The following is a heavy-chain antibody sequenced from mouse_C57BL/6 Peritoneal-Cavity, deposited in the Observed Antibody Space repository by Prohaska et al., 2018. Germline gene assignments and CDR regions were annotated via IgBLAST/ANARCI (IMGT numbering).Heavy chain of an antibody. CDR2: IRDGGSYT. Sequence: EVQLVESGGGLVKPGGSLKLPCAASGFTFSSYAMSWVRQNPEKRLEWVATIRDGGSYTYYPDNVKGRFTSSRDNAKNNLYLQISHLKSEDTAMYYCARDGYGNYCDYWGQGTTLTVSS. CDR3: ARDGYGNYCDY. CDR1: GFTFSSYA. J-gene: IGHJ2*01. D-gene: IGHD2-1*01. V-gene: IGHV5-4*01.